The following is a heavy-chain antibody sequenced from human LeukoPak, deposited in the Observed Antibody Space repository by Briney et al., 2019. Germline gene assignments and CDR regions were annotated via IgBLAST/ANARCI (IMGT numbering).Heavy chain of an antibody. V-gene: IGHV3-23*01. J-gene: IGHJ4*02. CDR2: VGGSGATI. D-gene: IGHD3-3*01. CDR3: AKGRGSGKAQVYFDY. CDR1: GFTFSSYA. Sequence: GGSLRLSCAASGFTFSSYAMSWVRQAPGKGLEWVSEVGGSGATIYYANSVKGRFTISRDNSKNTLYLQTNSLRAEDTAVYYCAKGRGSGKAQVYFDYWGQGTLVTVSS.